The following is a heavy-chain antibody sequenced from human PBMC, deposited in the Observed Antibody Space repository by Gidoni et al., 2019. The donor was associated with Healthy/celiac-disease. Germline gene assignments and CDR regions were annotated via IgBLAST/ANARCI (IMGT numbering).Heavy chain of an antibody. D-gene: IGHD3-22*01. Sequence: ELQLVESVGGLVQPGGSLRLSCAASGFPFSPYRLNWVRQAPGKGLEWVSASRSSSSYIYYADSVKGRFTISRDNAKNSLYLQMNSLRAEDTAVYYCARAGFDYYDSSGYYYFDYWGQGTLVTVSS. J-gene: IGHJ4*02. CDR3: ARAGFDYYDSSGYYYFDY. CDR1: GFPFSPYR. CDR2: SRSSSSYI. V-gene: IGHV3-21*01.